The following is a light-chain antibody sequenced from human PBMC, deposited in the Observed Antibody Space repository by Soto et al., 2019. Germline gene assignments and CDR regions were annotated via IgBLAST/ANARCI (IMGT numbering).Light chain of an antibody. J-gene: IGKJ1*01. CDR3: QHYNSYPWT. CDR2: HAS. Sequence: DIQMTQSPSTLSASIGDRVTITCRASQTINNWLAWYQQKPGKAPNLLIYHASNLETGVPSRFSGSAFGPEFTLTISSLQPADFATYYCQHYNSYPWTFGHGNQAEIK. CDR1: QTINNW. V-gene: IGKV1-5*01.